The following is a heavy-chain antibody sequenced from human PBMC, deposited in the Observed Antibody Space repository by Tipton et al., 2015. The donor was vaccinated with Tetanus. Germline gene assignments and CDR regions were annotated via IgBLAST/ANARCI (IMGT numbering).Heavy chain of an antibody. Sequence: SLRLSCAASGFTFDDYAMHWVRQAPGKGLEWVSGISWNSGSIGYADSVKGRFTISRDNAKNSLYLQMNSLRAEDTALYYCAKEVGRFGELNWFDPWGQGTLVTVSS. CDR2: ISWNSGSI. CDR1: GFTFDDYA. V-gene: IGHV3-9*01. CDR3: AKEVGRFGELNWFDP. J-gene: IGHJ5*02. D-gene: IGHD3-10*01.